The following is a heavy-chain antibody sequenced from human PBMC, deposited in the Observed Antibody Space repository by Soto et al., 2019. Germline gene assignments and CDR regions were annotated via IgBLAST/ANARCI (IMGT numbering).Heavy chain of an antibody. CDR1: GGSISSSSYY. V-gene: IGHV4-39*01. J-gene: IGHJ4*02. CDR3: ARSTIPHYDILTGYDY. CDR2: IYYSGST. Sequence: SETLSLTCTVSGGSISSSSYYWGWIRQPPGKGLEWIGSIYYSGSTYYNPSLKSRVTISVDTSKNQFSLKLSSVTAADTAVYYCARSTIPHYDILTGYDYWGQGTLVTVSS. D-gene: IGHD3-9*01.